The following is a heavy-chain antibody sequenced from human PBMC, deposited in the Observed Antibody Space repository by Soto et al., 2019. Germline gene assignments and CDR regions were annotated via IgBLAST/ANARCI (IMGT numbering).Heavy chain of an antibody. CDR3: ARVDGGLGAFDI. CDR2: ISAYNGDT. Sequence: ASVKVSCKASGYTFTTYGISWVRQAPGQGLEWMGWISAYNGDTNYAQKLQGRVTMTTDTSTSTAYMELRSLRSDDTAVYYCARVDGGLGAFDIWGQGTMVTVSS. CDR1: GYTFTTYG. D-gene: IGHD4-17*01. V-gene: IGHV1-18*01. J-gene: IGHJ3*02.